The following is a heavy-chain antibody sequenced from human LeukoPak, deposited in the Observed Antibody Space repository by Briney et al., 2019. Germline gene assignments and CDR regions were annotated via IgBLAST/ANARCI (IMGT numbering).Heavy chain of an antibody. J-gene: IGHJ4*02. V-gene: IGHV4-4*02. CDR1: GGSISSGDW. CDR3: ARAMGGAGTVTDY. D-gene: IGHD6-13*01. Sequence: SETLSLTCAVSGGSISSGDWWSWVRQPPGKGLEWIGEIYHSGSTNYNPSLKSRVTISLDTSKNQFSLKLNSVTAADTAVYYCARAMGGAGTVTDYWGQGTLVTVSS. CDR2: IYHSGST.